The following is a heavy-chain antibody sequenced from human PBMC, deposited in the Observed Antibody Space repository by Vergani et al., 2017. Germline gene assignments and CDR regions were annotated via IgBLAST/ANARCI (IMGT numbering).Heavy chain of an antibody. D-gene: IGHD3-10*01. V-gene: IGHV3-43D*03. CDR2: ISWDGGST. CDR3: AKGAYGSGGVGYYYYMDV. CDR1: GFTFDDYA. J-gene: IGHJ6*03. Sequence: EVQLVESGGVVVQPGGSLRLSCAASGFTFDDYAMNWVRQAPGKGVEWVSLISWDGGSTYYADSVKGRFTISRDNSKNSLYLQMNSLRAEDTALYYCAKGAYGSGGVGYYYYMDVWGKGTTVTVSS.